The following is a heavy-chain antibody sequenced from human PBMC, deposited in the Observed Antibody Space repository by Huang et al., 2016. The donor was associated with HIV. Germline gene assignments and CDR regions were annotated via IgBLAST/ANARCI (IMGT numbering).Heavy chain of an antibody. CDR2: ISADNGHT. CDR3: VSKVNGFNL. V-gene: IGHV1-18*01. J-gene: IGHJ4*02. Sequence: QVQFLQSGPEAKKPGASVKVSCKASGYTFAAHGISWVGQAPGHGLEWMGWISADNGHTYKTQKFEGRVARTTDTATNTVLLEVRSLRSDDTAVYYCVSKVNGFNLWGPGTLVTVSS. CDR1: GYTFAAHG. D-gene: IGHD2-8*01.